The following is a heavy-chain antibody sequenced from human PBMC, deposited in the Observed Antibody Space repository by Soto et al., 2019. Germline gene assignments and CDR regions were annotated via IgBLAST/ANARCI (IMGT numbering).Heavy chain of an antibody. J-gene: IGHJ4*02. V-gene: IGHV1-18*01. Sequence: AASVKVSCKASGYTFTSYGISWVRQAPGQGLEWMGWISAYNGNTNYAQKLQGRVTMTTDTSTSTAYMELRSLRSDDTAVYYCARAYRIAAAGSYFDYWGQGTLVTVSS. CDR3: ARAYRIAAAGSYFDY. CDR1: GYTFTSYG. CDR2: ISAYNGNT. D-gene: IGHD6-13*01.